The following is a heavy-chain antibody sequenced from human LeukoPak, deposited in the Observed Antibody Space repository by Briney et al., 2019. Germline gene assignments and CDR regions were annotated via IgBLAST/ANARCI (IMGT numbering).Heavy chain of an antibody. V-gene: IGHV1-46*01. CDR2: INPSGGST. D-gene: IGHD2-21*02. J-gene: IGHJ4*02. CDR1: GYTFTSYY. Sequence: ASVKVSCTASGYTFTSYYMHWVRQAPGQGLEWMGIINPSGGSTSYAQKFQGRVTMTRDMSTSTVHMELSSLRSEDTAVYYCARVGAYCGGDCYWDYWGQGTLVTVSS. CDR3: ARVGAYCGGDCYWDY.